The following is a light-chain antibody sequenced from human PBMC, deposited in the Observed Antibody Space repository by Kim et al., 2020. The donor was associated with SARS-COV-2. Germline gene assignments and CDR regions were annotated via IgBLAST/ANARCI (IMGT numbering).Light chain of an antibody. CDR2: GSS. CDR1: QSVSSN. Sequence: EIVMTQSPATLSVSPGERATLSCRASQSVSSNLAWYQQKPGQPLRLLIYGSSTRATGVPARFSGSGSGTEFTLTITTLQSEDFAVYFCQHYNDWLYTFGQGTKLEI. V-gene: IGKV3-15*01. J-gene: IGKJ2*01. CDR3: QHYNDWLYT.